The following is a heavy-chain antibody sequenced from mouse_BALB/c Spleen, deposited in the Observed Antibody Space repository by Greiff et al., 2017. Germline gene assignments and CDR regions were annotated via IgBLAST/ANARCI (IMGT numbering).Heavy chain of an antibody. V-gene: IGHV14-3*02. D-gene: IGHD1-1*01. CDR3: ATTVVNY. CDR2: IDPANGNT. CDR1: GFNLKDTY. J-gene: IGHJ2*01. Sequence: EVQLQESGAVLVKPGASVKLSCTASGFNLKDTYMHWVKQRPEQGLEWFGRIDPANGNTKYDPKFQGKATITADTSSNTAYLQLSSLTSEDTAVYYCATTVVNYWGQGTTLTVSS.